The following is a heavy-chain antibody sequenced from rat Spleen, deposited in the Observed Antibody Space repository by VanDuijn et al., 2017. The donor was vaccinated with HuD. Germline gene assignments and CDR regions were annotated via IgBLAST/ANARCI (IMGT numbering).Heavy chain of an antibody. V-gene: IGHV5-25*01. Sequence: EVQLVESGGGLVQPGGSLKLSCAGSGFTFSNYDMAWVRQAPSMGLEWVASMSPTNGNTYYRDSLTGRFSVSRDNAKSILYLQVNSLRSEDTATYYCARHELPGYNYGFNWFSYWGQGTLVTVSS. CDR3: ARHELPGYNYGFNWFSY. J-gene: IGHJ3*01. CDR2: MSPTNGNT. D-gene: IGHD1-4*01. CDR1: GFTFSNYD.